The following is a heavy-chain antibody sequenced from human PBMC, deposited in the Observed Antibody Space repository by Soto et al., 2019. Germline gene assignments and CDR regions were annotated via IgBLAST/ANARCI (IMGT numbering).Heavy chain of an antibody. CDR2: ISYSGNT. Sequence: SETLSLTCTVSGGSISNFYWSWIRQPPGKGLEWIGYISYSGNTNYNPSLKSRVSISVDTSKNQLSLNLTSVTAADAAVYCGARAPMVLTRSYFDSWGQGTPVTVSS. D-gene: IGHD2-8*01. CDR3: ARAPMVLTRSYFDS. V-gene: IGHV4-59*01. J-gene: IGHJ4*02. CDR1: GGSISNFY.